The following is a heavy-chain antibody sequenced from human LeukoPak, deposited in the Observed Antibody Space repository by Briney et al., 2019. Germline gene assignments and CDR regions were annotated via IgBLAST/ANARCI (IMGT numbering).Heavy chain of an antibody. CDR3: ARVSSRYYYYGMDV. J-gene: IGHJ6*02. V-gene: IGHV4-59*01. Sequence: SETLSLTCTVSGGSISSYYWSWIRQPPGKGLEWIGYIYYSGSTNYNPSLKSRVTISVDTSKSQFSLKLSSVTAADTAVYYCARVSSRYYYYGMDVWGQGTTVTVSS. CDR2: IYYSGST. CDR1: GGSISSYY.